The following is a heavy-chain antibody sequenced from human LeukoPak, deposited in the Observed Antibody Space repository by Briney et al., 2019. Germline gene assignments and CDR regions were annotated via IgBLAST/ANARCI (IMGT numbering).Heavy chain of an antibody. CDR3: AKDASTVTLHADY. D-gene: IGHD4-17*01. CDR2: LSYDGSNS. Sequence: PGRSLRLSCAASGFTFSSFGMHWVRQAPGKGLEWVAVLSYDGSNSFYADSVKGHFTISRDNFKNTLYLQMNSLRPEDTAVYYCAKDASTVTLHADYWGQGTLVTVSS. V-gene: IGHV3-30*18. J-gene: IGHJ4*02. CDR1: GFTFSSFG.